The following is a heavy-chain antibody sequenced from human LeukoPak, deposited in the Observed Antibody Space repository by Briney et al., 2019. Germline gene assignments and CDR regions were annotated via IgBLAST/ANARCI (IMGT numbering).Heavy chain of an antibody. CDR1: GFTFSNYA. V-gene: IGHV3-64D*09. Sequence: GGSLGLSCSASGFTFSNYAMHWVRQAPGKGLECISTISSTGGSTYYADSVKGRFTISRDNSKNTLYLQMSSLRAEDTAVYYCVRDTSYCSGGRCFATYPFDYWGQGTRVTVSS. CDR3: VRDTSYCSGGRCFATYPFDY. J-gene: IGHJ4*02. CDR2: ISSTGGST. D-gene: IGHD2-15*01.